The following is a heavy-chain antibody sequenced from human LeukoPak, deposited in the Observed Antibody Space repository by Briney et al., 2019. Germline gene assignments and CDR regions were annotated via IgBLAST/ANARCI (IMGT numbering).Heavy chain of an antibody. Sequence: SETLSLTCTVSGGSISEYYWSWIRQSPGKGLERIGHMHYSGSTNYNSSLESRVTISMDTSKRQISLKLSSVTAADTAVYFCAGRLEWERLRDRPFGIWGQGTMVTVSS. CDR1: GGSISEYY. CDR3: AGRLEWERLRDRPFGI. J-gene: IGHJ3*02. D-gene: IGHD1-26*01. V-gene: IGHV4-59*01. CDR2: MHYSGST.